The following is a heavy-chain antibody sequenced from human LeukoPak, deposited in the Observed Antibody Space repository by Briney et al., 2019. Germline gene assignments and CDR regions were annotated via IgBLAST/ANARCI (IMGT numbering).Heavy chain of an antibody. V-gene: IGHV3-53*01. CDR2: IYSGGST. CDR1: GFTVSSNY. D-gene: IGHD6-13*01. CDR3: AGMGTATAGAQFDY. Sequence: GGSLRLSCAASGFTVSSNYMSWVRQAPGKGLEWVSVIYSGGSTYYADSVKGRFTISRDNSKNTLYLQMNSLRVEDTAVYYCAGMGTATAGAQFDYWGQGTLVTVSS. J-gene: IGHJ4*02.